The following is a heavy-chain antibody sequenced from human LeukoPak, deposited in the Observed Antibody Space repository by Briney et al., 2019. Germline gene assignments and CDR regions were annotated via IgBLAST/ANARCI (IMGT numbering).Heavy chain of an antibody. CDR3: ARVSMATIPH. J-gene: IGHJ4*02. Sequence: GGSLRLSCVASGFTFSTYRMSWVRQAPGKGLEWVANIEGDGSEEYYVDSVEGRFTIFRDNAKDSLYLQMYSLRAEDTAVYYCARVSMATIPHWGQGTLVTVSS. D-gene: IGHD5-24*01. CDR1: GFTFSTYR. CDR2: IEGDGSEE. V-gene: IGHV3-7*01.